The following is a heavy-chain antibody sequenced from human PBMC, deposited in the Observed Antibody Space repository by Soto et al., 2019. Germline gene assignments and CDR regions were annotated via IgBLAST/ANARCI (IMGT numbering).Heavy chain of an antibody. V-gene: IGHV3-30-3*01. CDR3: AREITGTTGY. J-gene: IGHJ4*02. Sequence: QVQLVESGGGVVQPGRSLRLSCAASGFTFSSYAMHWVHQAPGKGLEWVAVISYDGSNKYYADSVKGRFTISRDNSKNTLYLQMNSLRAEDTAVYYCAREITGTTGYWGQGTLVTVSS. D-gene: IGHD1-7*01. CDR1: GFTFSSYA. CDR2: ISYDGSNK.